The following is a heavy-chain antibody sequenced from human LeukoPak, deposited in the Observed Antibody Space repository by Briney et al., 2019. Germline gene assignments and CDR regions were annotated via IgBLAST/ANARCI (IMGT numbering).Heavy chain of an antibody. D-gene: IGHD6-13*01. CDR1: GGTFSSYA. CDR3: ARRYSSSSHYGMDV. J-gene: IGHJ6*02. V-gene: IGHV1-69*04. Sequence: ASVKVSCKASGGTFSSYAISWVRQAPGQGLEWMGRIIPILGIANYAQKFQGRVTITADKSTSTAYMELSSLRSEDTAVYYCARRYSSSSHYGMDVWGQGTTVTVSS. CDR2: IIPILGIA.